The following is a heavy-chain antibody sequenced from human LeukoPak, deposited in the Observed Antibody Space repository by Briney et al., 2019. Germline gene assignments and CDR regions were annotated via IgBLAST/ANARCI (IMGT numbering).Heavy chain of an antibody. CDR2: IIPIFGTA. CDR1: GGTFSSYA. D-gene: IGHD2-15*01. CDR3: ASWADCRGGSCSDRGFDY. V-gene: IGHV1-69*05. J-gene: IGHJ4*02. Sequence: SVKVSCKASGGTFSSYAISWVRQAPGQGLEWMGGIIPIFGTANYAQKFQGRVTITTDESTSTAYMELSSLRSEDTAVYYCASWADCRGGSCSDRGFDYWGQGTLVTVSS.